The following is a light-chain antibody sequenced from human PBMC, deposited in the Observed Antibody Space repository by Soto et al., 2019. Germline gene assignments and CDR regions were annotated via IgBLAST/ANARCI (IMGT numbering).Light chain of an antibody. CDR1: QTISGSY. Sequence: EIVLTQSPGTLSLSPGERVTLSCRASQTISGSYLAWYQQKRGQAPRLLVYGATTRATGIPDRFSGSGSGSDFTLIISRLEPEDFAVYFCHQYGVSPQSFGPGA. CDR2: GAT. J-gene: IGKJ3*01. V-gene: IGKV3-20*01. CDR3: HQYGVSPQS.